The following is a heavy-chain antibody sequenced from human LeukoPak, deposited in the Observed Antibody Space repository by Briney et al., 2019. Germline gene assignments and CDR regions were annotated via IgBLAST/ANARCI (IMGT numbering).Heavy chain of an antibody. V-gene: IGHV4-39*01. CDR3: ARSQFGYSYGSFSY. D-gene: IGHD5-18*01. CDR2: IFFSGTA. J-gene: IGHJ4*02. Sequence: SETLSLTCTVSGDSISSSNYYWGWIRRPPGKGMEWIGSIFFSGTAYYNPSLKSRVTISVDTSKNQFSLKLSSVTAADTALYYCARSQFGYSYGSFSYWGRGTLVTVSS. CDR1: GDSISSSNYY.